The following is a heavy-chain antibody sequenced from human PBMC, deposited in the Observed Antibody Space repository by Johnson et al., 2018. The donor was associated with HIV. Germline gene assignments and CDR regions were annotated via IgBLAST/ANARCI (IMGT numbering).Heavy chain of an antibody. CDR3: AKDLIAAAGPDAFDI. Sequence: VQLVESGGGLVQPGGSLRLSCAASGFTFSSYWMSWVRQAPGKGLEWVANIKQDGSEKYYVDSVKGRFTISRDNAKNSLYLQMNSLRAEDTALYYCAKDLIAAAGPDAFDICGQGTMVTVSS. J-gene: IGHJ3*02. CDR2: IKQDGSEK. CDR1: GFTFSSYW. D-gene: IGHD6-13*01. V-gene: IGHV3-7*03.